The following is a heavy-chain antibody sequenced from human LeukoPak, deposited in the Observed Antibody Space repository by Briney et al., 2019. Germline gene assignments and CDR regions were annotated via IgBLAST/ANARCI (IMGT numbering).Heavy chain of an antibody. CDR3: ARALSPRIVVVSEYPQASH. J-gene: IGHJ4*02. CDR1: GYTFTRYY. CDR2: INPNSGGT. D-gene: IGHD3-22*01. V-gene: IGHV1-2*02. Sequence: ASVKVSCKASGYTFTRYYMHWVRQAPGQGLAWLGWINPNSGGTNYAQKFQGRVTMTRDTSISTAYMELSRLRSDDTAVYHCARALSPRIVVVSEYPQASHWGEGTLVTVSS.